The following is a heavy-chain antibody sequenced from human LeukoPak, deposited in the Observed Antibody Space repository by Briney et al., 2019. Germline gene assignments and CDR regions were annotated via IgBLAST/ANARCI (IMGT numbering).Heavy chain of an antibody. CDR2: ISHPGTNE. D-gene: IGHD6-6*01. Sequence: GGSLRLSCTASGFTFSSFGMYWVRQSPGKGLEWVAYISHPGTNENYADSVKGRFTISRDNSKHTLNMQMNSLRAEDTAVYYCAKPRGGAAPQAFDYWGQGTLVTVSS. J-gene: IGHJ4*02. CDR3: AKPRGGAAPQAFDY. V-gene: IGHV3-30*02. CDR1: GFTFSSFG.